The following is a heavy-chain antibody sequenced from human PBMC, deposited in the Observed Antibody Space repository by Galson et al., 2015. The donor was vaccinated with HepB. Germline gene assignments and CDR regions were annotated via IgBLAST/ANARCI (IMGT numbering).Heavy chain of an antibody. CDR1: GFTFSKNA. D-gene: IGHD3-10*01. CDR2: ISCDGSNK. V-gene: IGHV3-30-3*01. Sequence: SLRLSCAVSGFTFSKNAMYWVRQTPGKGLEWVAVISCDGSNKYHADSLKGRFTISRDNSKNVLYLQMNSLKFDDTGIYYCARDVRQMDYPNSQYYYYGMDVWGQGTTVTVSS. CDR3: ARDVRQMDYPNSQYYYYGMDV. J-gene: IGHJ6*02.